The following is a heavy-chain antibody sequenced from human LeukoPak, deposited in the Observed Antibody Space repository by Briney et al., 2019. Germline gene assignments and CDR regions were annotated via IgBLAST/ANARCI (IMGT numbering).Heavy chain of an antibody. Sequence: ASVKVSCKVSGYTLTELSMRWVRHAPGKGVERVGGFDPEDGETIYAQKFQGRVTMTENTSTDTAYMELSSLRSEHTAVYYCANAEHYYDSSGLSYYFDYWGQGTLVTVSS. V-gene: IGHV1-24*01. CDR1: GYTLTELS. J-gene: IGHJ4*02. CDR2: FDPEDGET. D-gene: IGHD3-22*01. CDR3: ANAEHYYDSSGLSYYFDY.